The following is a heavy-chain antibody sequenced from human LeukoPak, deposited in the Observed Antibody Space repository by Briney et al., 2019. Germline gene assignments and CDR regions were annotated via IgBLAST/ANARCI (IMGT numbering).Heavy chain of an antibody. Sequence: GGSLRLSCAASGFSFSDYHMSWVRQVPGKGLEWLAYISRDGNIIVYADSVKGRFIVARDNAKQSVYLEMKSLRPEDTAVYYCARYVLLMDCWGQGNLVTVSS. J-gene: IGHJ4*02. CDR1: GFSFSDYH. CDR2: ISRDGNII. CDR3: ARYVLLMDC. V-gene: IGHV3-11*01. D-gene: IGHD3-10*02.